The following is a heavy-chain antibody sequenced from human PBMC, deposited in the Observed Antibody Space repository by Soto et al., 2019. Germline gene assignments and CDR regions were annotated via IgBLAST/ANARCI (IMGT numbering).Heavy chain of an antibody. CDR1: GGTFSSYA. D-gene: IGHD6-13*01. V-gene: IGHV1-69*01. CDR3: ARAGQQLVLGLAPNFDY. CDR2: IIPIFGTA. Sequence: SVKVSCKASGGTFSSYAISWVRQAPGQGLEWMGGIIPIFGTANYAQKFQGRVTITADESTSTAYMELSRLRSEDTAVYYCARAGQQLVLGLAPNFDYWGQGTLVTVSS. J-gene: IGHJ4*02.